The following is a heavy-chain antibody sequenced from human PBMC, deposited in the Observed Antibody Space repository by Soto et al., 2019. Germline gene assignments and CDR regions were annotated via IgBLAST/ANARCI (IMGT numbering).Heavy chain of an antibody. CDR3: ATLYYYDSSGYREMAFDI. D-gene: IGHD3-22*01. V-gene: IGHV1-24*01. Sequence: ASVKVSCKVSGYTLTELSMHWVRQAPGKGLEWMGGFDPEDGETIYAQKFQGRVTMTEDTSTDTAYMELSSLRSEDTAVYYCATLYYYDSSGYREMAFDIWGKGTMVTVSS. CDR2: FDPEDGET. J-gene: IGHJ3*02. CDR1: GYTLTELS.